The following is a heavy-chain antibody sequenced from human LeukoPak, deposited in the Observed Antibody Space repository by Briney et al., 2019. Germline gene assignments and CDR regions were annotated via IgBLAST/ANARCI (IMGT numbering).Heavy chain of an antibody. CDR3: ARGYDGRYYYFDY. Sequence: GGSLRLSCAASAFTFSNYWMSWVRQAPGKGLEWVANIKEDGSEKCYVDSVKGRFTVSRDNAKNSLYLQMNSLRAEDTAVYYCARGYDGRYYYFDYWGQGTLVTVSS. J-gene: IGHJ4*02. CDR2: IKEDGSEK. V-gene: IGHV3-7*01. CDR1: AFTFSNYW. D-gene: IGHD1-26*01.